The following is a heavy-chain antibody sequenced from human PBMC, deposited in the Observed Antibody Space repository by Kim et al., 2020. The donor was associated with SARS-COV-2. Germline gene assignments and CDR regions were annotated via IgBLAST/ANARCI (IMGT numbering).Heavy chain of an antibody. CDR3: ARSAVPSKDWYFDL. D-gene: IGHD4-17*01. CDR2: IYHSGST. V-gene: IGHV4-30-2*01. Sequence: SETLSLTCAVSGGSISSGGYSWSWIRQPPGKGLEWIGYIYHSGSTYYNPSLKSRVTISVDRSKNQFSLKLSSVTAADTAVYYCARSAVPSKDWYFDLWGRGTLVTVSS. CDR1: GGSISSGGYS. J-gene: IGHJ2*01.